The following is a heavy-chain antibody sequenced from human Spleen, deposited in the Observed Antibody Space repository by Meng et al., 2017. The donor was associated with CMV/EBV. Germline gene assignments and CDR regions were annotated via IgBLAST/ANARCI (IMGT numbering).Heavy chain of an antibody. CDR1: GFTFSRYT. V-gene: IGHV3-30*04. Sequence: GGSLRLSCGASGFTFSRYTMHWVRQAPGKGLEWVAVISYDGRTEYYADSVKGRFTISRDNSKNTLYLQMNSLRVEDTAIYYCARNNLAMSYYYYYCMDVWGQGTTVTVSS. J-gene: IGHJ6*02. D-gene: IGHD1-20*01. CDR3: ARNNLAMSYYYYYCMDV. CDR2: ISYDGRTE.